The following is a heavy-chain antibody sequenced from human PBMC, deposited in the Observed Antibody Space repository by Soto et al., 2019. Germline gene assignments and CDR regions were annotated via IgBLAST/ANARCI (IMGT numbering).Heavy chain of an antibody. CDR3: ARDPPATRHGMDV. V-gene: IGHV3-21*04. CDR1: GFTFSSYT. J-gene: IGHJ6*02. Sequence: PGGSLRLSCAASGFTFSSYTLDWVRQAPGRGLEWVSTISSNSAYIYYTDALRGRFTISRDNSKNTLYLQMKSLRAEDTAVYYCARDPPATRHGMDVWGQGTTVTVSS. CDR2: ISSNSAYI.